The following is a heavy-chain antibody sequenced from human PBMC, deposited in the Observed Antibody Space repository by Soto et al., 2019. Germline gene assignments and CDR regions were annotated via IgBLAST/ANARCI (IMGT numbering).Heavy chain of an antibody. V-gene: IGHV3-7*04. J-gene: IGHJ3*02. Sequence: EVQLVESGGGLVQPGGSLRLSCAASGFTFNSYYMTWVRQAPGKGLAWVANIRQDGSDKYYVDSVKGRFTISRDNAKESLYLQMASLIAEDKAVYYCSGERGGPTASAFDIWGQGTMVTVSS. D-gene: IGHD1-26*01. CDR1: GFTFNSYY. CDR2: IRQDGSDK. CDR3: SGERGGPTASAFDI.